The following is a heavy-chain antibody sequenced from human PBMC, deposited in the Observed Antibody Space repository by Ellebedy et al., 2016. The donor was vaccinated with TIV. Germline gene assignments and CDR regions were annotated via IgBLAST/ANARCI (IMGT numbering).Heavy chain of an antibody. CDR3: ARESGMTGTTAFDS. V-gene: IGHV3-33*01. CDR2: IWHDGSNK. J-gene: IGHJ4*02. Sequence: PGGSLRLSCAASGFTFRRHGMHWVRQAPGKGLEWVALIWHDGSNKYYADSVKGRFTISRDNSRNTLDLQMNSPRDEDTAVYFCARESGMTGTTAFDSWGQGTLVTVSS. CDR1: GFTFRRHG. D-gene: IGHD1-7*01.